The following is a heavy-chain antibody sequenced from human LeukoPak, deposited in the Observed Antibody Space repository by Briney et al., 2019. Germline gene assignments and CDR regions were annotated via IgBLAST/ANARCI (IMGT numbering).Heavy chain of an antibody. Sequence: SETLSLTCAVSGGSISSGGYSWGWIRQPPGKGLEWIGYIYHSGSTYYNPSLKSLVTISVDRSKNQFSLKLSSVTAADTAVYYCARGISYCSSTSCFWFDPWGQGTLVTVSS. J-gene: IGHJ5*02. D-gene: IGHD2-2*01. CDR2: IYHSGST. CDR1: GGSISSGGYS. V-gene: IGHV4-30-2*01. CDR3: ARGISYCSSTSCFWFDP.